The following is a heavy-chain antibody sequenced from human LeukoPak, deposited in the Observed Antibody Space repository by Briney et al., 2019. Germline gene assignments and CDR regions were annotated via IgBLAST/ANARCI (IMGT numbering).Heavy chain of an antibody. J-gene: IGHJ4*02. CDR2: IKQDGSEK. D-gene: IGHD3-9*01. Sequence: GGSLRLSCAASGFTFSSYWMSWVRQAPGKGLEWVANIKQDGSEKYYVDSVKGRFTISRDNAKNSLYLQMNSLRAEDTAVYYCARVLRYFDWLFPYFDYWGQGTLVTVSS. V-gene: IGHV3-7*01. CDR1: GFTFSSYW. CDR3: ARVLRYFDWLFPYFDY.